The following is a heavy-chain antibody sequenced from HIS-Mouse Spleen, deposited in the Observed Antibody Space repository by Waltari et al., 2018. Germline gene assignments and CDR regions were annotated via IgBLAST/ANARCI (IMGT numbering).Heavy chain of an antibody. V-gene: IGHV4-39*07. CDR1: GGSISSSSSY. D-gene: IGHD6-13*01. J-gene: IGHJ2*01. Sequence: QLQLQESGPGLVKPSETLSLTCTVSGGSISSSSSYWAWIRQPPGKGLAWIGSIYYSGSTSYNPSLKSRVTISVDTSKNQFSLKLSSVTAADTAVYYCAREIPYSSSWYDWYFDLWGRGTLVTVSS. CDR2: IYYSGST. CDR3: AREIPYSSSWYDWYFDL.